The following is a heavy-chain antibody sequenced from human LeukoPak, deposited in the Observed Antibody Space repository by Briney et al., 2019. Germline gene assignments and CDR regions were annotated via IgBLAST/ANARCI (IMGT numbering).Heavy chain of an antibody. Sequence: GASVKVSCKASGYTFTSYGISCVRQAPGQGLEWMGWISAYNGNTNYAQKLQGRVTMTTDTSTSTAYMELRGLRSDDTAVYYCARGSIVVVPAAEGPWGQGTLVTVSS. J-gene: IGHJ5*02. CDR2: ISAYNGNT. CDR3: ARGSIVVVPAAEGP. V-gene: IGHV1-18*01. D-gene: IGHD2-2*01. CDR1: GYTFTSYG.